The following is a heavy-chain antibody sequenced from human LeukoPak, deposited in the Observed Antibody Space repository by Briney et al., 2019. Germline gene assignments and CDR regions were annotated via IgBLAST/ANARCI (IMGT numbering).Heavy chain of an antibody. CDR2: IYYSGNT. J-gene: IGHJ4*02. Sequence: SETLSLTCAVSGGSVSGYYWSWIRQPPGKGLEWIGDIYYSGNTNYNPSLKSRVTISVDTSRNQFSLKLSFVTAADTAVYYCARRASDYDILTYYYIYYFDYWGQGTLVTVAS. D-gene: IGHD3-9*01. V-gene: IGHV4-59*08. CDR3: ARRASDYDILTYYYIYYFDY. CDR1: GGSVSGYY.